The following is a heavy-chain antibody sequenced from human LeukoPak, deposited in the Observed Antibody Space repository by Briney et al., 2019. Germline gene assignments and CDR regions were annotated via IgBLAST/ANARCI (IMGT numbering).Heavy chain of an antibody. CDR1: GCSISSYY. CDR2: IFYTGST. J-gene: IGHJ3*02. Sequence: KPSETLSLTCTVSGCSISSYYWSWIRQPPGKGLEWIGYIFYTGSTNYNPSLKSRVTISVLTSKNRFSLKRSSVTAADTAVYYCATLAGGDDAFDIWGQGTMVTVSS. D-gene: IGHD4-23*01. CDR3: ATLAGGDDAFDI. V-gene: IGHV4-59*01.